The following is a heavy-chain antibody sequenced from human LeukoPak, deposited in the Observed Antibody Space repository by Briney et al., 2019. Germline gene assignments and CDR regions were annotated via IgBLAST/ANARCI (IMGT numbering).Heavy chain of an antibody. CDR1: GGSFSGYY. CDR3: ARHDMVRGGGVDY. J-gene: IGHJ4*02. V-gene: IGHV4-34*01. CDR2: INHSGST. Sequence: SETLSLTCAVYGGSFSGYYWSWIRQPPGKGLEWIGEINHSGSTNYNPSLKSRVTISVDTSKNQFSLKLSSVTAADTAVYYCARHDMVRGGGVDYWGQGTLVTVSS. D-gene: IGHD3-10*01.